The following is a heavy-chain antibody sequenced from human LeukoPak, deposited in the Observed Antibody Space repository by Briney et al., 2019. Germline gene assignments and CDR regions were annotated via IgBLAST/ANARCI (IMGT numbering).Heavy chain of an antibody. J-gene: IGHJ4*02. CDR1: GFTFSSYE. Sequence: GGSLRLSCAASGFTFSSYEMNWVRQAPGKGLEWVSYISSSGSTIYYADSVKGRFTISRDNAKNSLYLQMNSLRAEDTAVYYCARIWVVRPDYWGQGTLVTVSS. CDR3: ARIWVVRPDY. V-gene: IGHV3-48*03. D-gene: IGHD6-19*01. CDR2: ISSSGSTI.